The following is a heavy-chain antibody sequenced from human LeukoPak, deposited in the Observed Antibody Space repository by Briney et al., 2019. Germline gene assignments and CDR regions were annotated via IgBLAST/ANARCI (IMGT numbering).Heavy chain of an antibody. CDR1: RGSFISYY. D-gene: IGHD6-13*01. CDR2: IYYTGSS. J-gene: IGHJ4*02. Sequence: PSETLSLTYTVTRGSFISYYSSWIRQPPGKGLEWLGYIYYTGSSNYNPSLKSRVSISVDTSKNQFSLKLSSVTAADTAVYYCARGPSAAVKYLDFWGQGTLVTVSS. V-gene: IGHV4-59*01. CDR3: ARGPSAAVKYLDF.